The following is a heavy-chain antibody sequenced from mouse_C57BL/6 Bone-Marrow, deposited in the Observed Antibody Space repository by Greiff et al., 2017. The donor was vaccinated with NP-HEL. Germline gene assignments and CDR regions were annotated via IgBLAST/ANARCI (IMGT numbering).Heavy chain of an antibody. CDR3: ARRSYYDYGGWFAY. D-gene: IGHD2-4*01. V-gene: IGHV1-54*01. CDR2: INPGSGGT. CDR1: GYAFTNYL. Sequence: QVQLQQSGAELVRPGTSVKVSCKASGYAFTNYLIEWVKQRPGQGLEWIGVINPGSGGTNYNEKFKGKATLTADKSSSTAYMQLSSLTSEDSAVYFCARRSYYDYGGWFAYWGQGTLVTDSA. J-gene: IGHJ3*01.